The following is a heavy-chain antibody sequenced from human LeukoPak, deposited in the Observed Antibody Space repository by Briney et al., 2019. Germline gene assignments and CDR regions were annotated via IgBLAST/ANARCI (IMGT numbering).Heavy chain of an antibody. CDR2: IYYSGST. V-gene: IGHV4-59*08. CDR1: GGSISSYY. D-gene: IGHD3-22*01. Sequence: SETLSLTCTVSGGSISSYYWSWTRQPPGKGLEWIGYIYYSGSTNYNPSLKSRVTISVDTSKNQFSLKLSSVTAADTAVYYCALSGYYDSSGYSFDYWGQGTLVTVSS. CDR3: ALSGYYDSSGYSFDY. J-gene: IGHJ4*02.